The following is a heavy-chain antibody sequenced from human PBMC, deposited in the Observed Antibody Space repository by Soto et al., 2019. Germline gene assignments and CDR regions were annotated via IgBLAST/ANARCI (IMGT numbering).Heavy chain of an antibody. D-gene: IGHD3-22*01. Sequence: PSETLSLTCTVSGGSVSSGSYYWSWIRQPPGKGLEWIGYMYYSGSTNYNPSLKSRVTISVDTSKTQFSLNLSSAAAADTAVYYCAIELGTMIGEYLFDFWGQGTLVTGSS. J-gene: IGHJ4*02. CDR2: MYYSGST. CDR3: AIELGTMIGEYLFDF. CDR1: GGSVSSGSYY. V-gene: IGHV4-61*01.